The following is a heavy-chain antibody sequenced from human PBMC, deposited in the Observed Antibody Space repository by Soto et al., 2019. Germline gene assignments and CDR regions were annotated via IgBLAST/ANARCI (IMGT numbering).Heavy chain of an antibody. V-gene: IGHV5-10-1*04. CDR2: IDPSDSYT. J-gene: IGHJ4*02. CDR3: ALYYGSSSRPFDY. CDR1: GYSFTNYW. D-gene: IGHD6-6*01. Sequence: GESLKISCKGSGYSFTNYWISWVRQMPGKGLEWMGRIDPSDSYTNYSPSFQGQVTISVDKSISTAYLQWSSLKASDTALYFCALYYGSSSRPFDYWGQGTQVTVSS.